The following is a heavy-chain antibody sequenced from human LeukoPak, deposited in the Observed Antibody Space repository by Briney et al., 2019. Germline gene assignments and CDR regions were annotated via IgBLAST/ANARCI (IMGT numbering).Heavy chain of an antibody. CDR2: ISGGGSAT. CDR1: GFTFSNYG. Sequence: PGGSLRLSSAASGFTFSNYGLSWVRQAPGKGLEWVSAISGGGSATYYADSVKGRFTISRDNSKNTLYLQMNSLRAEDTAVYYCAKDKFLNYYGSGSPFDPWGQGTLVTVSS. D-gene: IGHD3-10*01. J-gene: IGHJ5*02. CDR3: AKDKFLNYYGSGSPFDP. V-gene: IGHV3-23*01.